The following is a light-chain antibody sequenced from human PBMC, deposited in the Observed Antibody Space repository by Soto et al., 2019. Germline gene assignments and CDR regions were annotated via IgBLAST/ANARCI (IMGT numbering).Light chain of an antibody. CDR2: DAS. V-gene: IGKV1-33*01. CDR1: QDVSYF. J-gene: IGKJ4*01. CDR3: QQYANFPPS. Sequence: DIQLTQSPSSLSASVGDSVTITCQASQDVSYFLNWFQVKSGEAPKLLIYDASNLETGVPSRFSGSVSGTHLSFTISTLQPEDIATYYCQQYANFPPSFGGGTKVEIK.